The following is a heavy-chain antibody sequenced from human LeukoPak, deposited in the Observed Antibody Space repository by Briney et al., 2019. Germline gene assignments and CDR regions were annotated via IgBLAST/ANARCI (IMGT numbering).Heavy chain of an antibody. V-gene: IGHV4-59*12. J-gene: IGHJ3*02. CDR2: IYHDGST. Sequence: SETLSLTCTVSGGSLSSYYWSWIRQPPGKGLGWIGYIYHDGSTYYNPSLKSRVTISVDRSKNQFSLKLSSVTAAETAVYYCARVPNDYTSSGVFYIWGQGTMVTISS. CDR1: GGSLSSYY. CDR3: ARVPNDYTSSGVFYI. D-gene: IGHD4-11*01.